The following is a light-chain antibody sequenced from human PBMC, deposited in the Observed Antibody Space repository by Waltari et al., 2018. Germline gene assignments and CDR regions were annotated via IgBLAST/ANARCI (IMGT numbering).Light chain of an antibody. CDR2: DAS. CDR3: QQRSNWPLFT. CDR1: QSVSNY. Sequence: EIVLTQSPATLSLSPGERATLSCRASQSVSNYLACYQQKPGQAPRLLIYDASSRATGIPARFSGSVSVTDFTLTISSLEPEDFAVYYCQQRSNWPLFTFGPGTKVDIK. J-gene: IGKJ3*01. V-gene: IGKV3-11*01.